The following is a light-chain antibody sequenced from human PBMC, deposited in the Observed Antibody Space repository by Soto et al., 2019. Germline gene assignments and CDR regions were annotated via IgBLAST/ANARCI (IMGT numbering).Light chain of an antibody. CDR2: EVS. CDR3: SSFAATHTYI. Sequence: QSVLTQPASVSGSPGQSITISCTGTSSDVGNYKYVSWYQQHPGKAPKLMIYEVSNRPSGVSNRFSGSKSGNTASLTISGLQDEDEADYYCSSFAATHTYIFGTGTKVTVL. V-gene: IGLV2-14*01. J-gene: IGLJ1*01. CDR1: SSDVGNYKY.